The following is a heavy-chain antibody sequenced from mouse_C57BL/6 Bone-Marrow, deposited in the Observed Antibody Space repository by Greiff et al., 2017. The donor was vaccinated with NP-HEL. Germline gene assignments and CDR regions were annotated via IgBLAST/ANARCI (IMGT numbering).Heavy chain of an antibody. Sequence: QVQLKQSGPGLVAPSQSLSITCTVSGFSLTSYAISWVRQPPGKGLEWLGVIWTGGGTNYNSALKSRLSISKDNSKSQVFLKMNSLQTDDTARYYCARTYDGYPYWYFDVWVTGTTVTVSS. CDR3: ARTYDGYPYWYFDV. CDR1: GFSLTSYA. CDR2: IWTGGGT. D-gene: IGHD2-3*01. J-gene: IGHJ1*03. V-gene: IGHV2-9-1*01.